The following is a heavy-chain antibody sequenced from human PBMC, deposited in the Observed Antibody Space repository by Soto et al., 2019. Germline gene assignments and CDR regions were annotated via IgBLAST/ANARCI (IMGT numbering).Heavy chain of an antibody. CDR2: IYPGDSDT. J-gene: IGHJ6*02. CDR1: GYSFTSYW. Sequence: PGESLKISCKGSGYSFTSYWIGWVRQMPGKGLEWMGIIYPGDSDTRYSPSFQGQVTISADKSISTAYLQWSSLKASDTAMYYCARGSYGDYAYYYYGMDVWGQGTTVTVSS. D-gene: IGHD4-17*01. V-gene: IGHV5-51*01. CDR3: ARGSYGDYAYYYYGMDV.